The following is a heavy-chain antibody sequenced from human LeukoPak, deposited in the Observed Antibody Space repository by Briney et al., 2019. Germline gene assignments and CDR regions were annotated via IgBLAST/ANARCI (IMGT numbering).Heavy chain of an antibody. D-gene: IGHD3-10*01. V-gene: IGHV4-34*01. CDR3: ARRALWFGELLYFDY. J-gene: IGHJ4*02. CDR1: GGSFSGYY. Sequence: SETLSLTCPVYGGSFSGYYWSWIRQPPGKGLEWIGEINHSGSTNYNPSLKSRVTISVDTSKNQFSLKLSSVTAADTAVYYCARRALWFGELLYFDYWGQGTLVTVSS. CDR2: INHSGST.